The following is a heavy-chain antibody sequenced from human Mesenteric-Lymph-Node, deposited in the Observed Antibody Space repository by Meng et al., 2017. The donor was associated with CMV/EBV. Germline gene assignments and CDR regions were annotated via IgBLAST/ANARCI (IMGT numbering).Heavy chain of an antibody. D-gene: IGHD6-6*01. J-gene: IGHJ6*02. CDR2: IRYDGSNK. CDR1: GFTFSHYG. CDR3: AKFPGSSSLDYYYDMDV. V-gene: IGHV3-30*02. Sequence: GGSLRLSCAASGFTFSHYGMHWVRQAPGKGLEWVAFIRYDGSNKYYADSVKGRFTVSRDDSKNTLYLQMNSLGTEDTAVYYCAKFPGSSSLDYYYDMDVWGQGTTVTVSS.